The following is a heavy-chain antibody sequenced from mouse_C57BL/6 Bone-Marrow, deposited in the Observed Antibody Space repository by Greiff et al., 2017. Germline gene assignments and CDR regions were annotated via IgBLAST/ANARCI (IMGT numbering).Heavy chain of an antibody. V-gene: IGHV1-69*01. CDR1: GYTFTTYW. D-gene: IGHD2-4*01. J-gene: IGHJ3*01. Sequence: VQLQQSGAELVMPGPSVKLSCKASGYTFTTYWMPWVKQRPGHGLEWIGAIDPFDGYTNYNQKFKGKSTLTVDKSSSTAYMQLSSLTSEDSAVYYWARNYDYDVEFAYWGQGTLVTVSA. CDR3: ARNYDYDVEFAY. CDR2: IDPFDGYT.